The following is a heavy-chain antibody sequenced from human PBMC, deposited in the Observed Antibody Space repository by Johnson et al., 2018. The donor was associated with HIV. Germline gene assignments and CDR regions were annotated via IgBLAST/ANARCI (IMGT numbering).Heavy chain of an antibody. D-gene: IGHD3-10*01. CDR3: ATDVSWELKSAFDV. CDR2: IYSGGST. Sequence: VRLVETGGGLIQSGGSLRLSCAASGFTVSSNYMSWVRQAPGKGLEWVSVIYSGGSTYYADSVKGRFTISRDNSKNTLYLQMNSLRAEDTAMYYCATDVSWELKSAFDVWGQGTMVTVSS. V-gene: IGHV3-53*05. CDR1: GFTVSSNY. J-gene: IGHJ3*01.